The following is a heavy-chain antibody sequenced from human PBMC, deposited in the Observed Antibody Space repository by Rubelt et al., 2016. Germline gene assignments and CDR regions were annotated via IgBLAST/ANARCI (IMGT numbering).Heavy chain of an antibody. CDR3: ARVSGTTNNWFDP. D-gene: IGHD1-1*01. V-gene: IGHV1-18*01. J-gene: IGHJ5*02. CDR1: TFTNYG. Sequence: TFTNYGISWVRQAPGQGLEWMGWISAYSGNANYAQKLQGRVTMTTDTSTSTAYLEPRSLRSDDTAVYYCARVSGTTNNWFDPWGQGTLVTVSS. CDR2: ISAYSGNA.